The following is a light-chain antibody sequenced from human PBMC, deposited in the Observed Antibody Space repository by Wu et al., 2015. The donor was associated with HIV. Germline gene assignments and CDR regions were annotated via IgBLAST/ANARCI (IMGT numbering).Light chain of an antibody. CDR2: DTS. CDR3: QQRATWPLT. CDR1: QSVKGK. Sequence: EIVLTQFPVTLSLSPGESASLSCRANQSVKGKLAWYQHRPGHTPRLLIYDTSKRASGIPPRFSASGSETDFTLTISSLEPEDFAVYYCQQRATWPLTFGGGTRLEIK. J-gene: IGKJ4*01. V-gene: IGKV3-11*01.